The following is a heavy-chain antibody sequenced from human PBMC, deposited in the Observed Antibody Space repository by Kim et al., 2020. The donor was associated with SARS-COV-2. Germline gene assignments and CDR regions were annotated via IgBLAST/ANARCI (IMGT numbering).Heavy chain of an antibody. J-gene: IGHJ4*02. D-gene: IGHD4-17*01. V-gene: IGHV3-23*01. Sequence: LSLTCAASGFTFSSYAMSWVRQAPGKGLEWVSAISGSGGSTYYADSVKGRFTISRDNSKNTLYLQMNSLRAEDTAVYYCAKPETRTYYGDYSWGQGTLVTVSS. CDR3: AKPETRTYYGDYS. CDR1: GFTFSSYA. CDR2: ISGSGGST.